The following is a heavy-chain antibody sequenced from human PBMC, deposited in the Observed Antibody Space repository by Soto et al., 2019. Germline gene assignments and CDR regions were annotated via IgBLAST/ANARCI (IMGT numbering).Heavy chain of an antibody. Sequence: ASVKVSCKASGYTFTGYYMHWVRQAPGQGLEWMGWISAYNGNTNYAQKLQGRVTMTTDTSTSTAYMELRSLRSDDTAVYYCARDRIAVARTDFDYWGQGTLVIVSS. J-gene: IGHJ4*02. V-gene: IGHV1-18*04. CDR3: ARDRIAVARTDFDY. CDR2: ISAYNGNT. D-gene: IGHD6-19*01. CDR1: GYTFTGYY.